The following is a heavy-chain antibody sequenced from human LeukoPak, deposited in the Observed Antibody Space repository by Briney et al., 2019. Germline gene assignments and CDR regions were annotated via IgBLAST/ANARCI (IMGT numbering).Heavy chain of an antibody. J-gene: IGHJ4*02. CDR3: AKGYYYGSGIYDY. CDR2: ISYDGSNK. D-gene: IGHD3-10*01. Sequence: GRSLRLSCAASGFTFSSYGMHWVRQAPGKGLEWVAVISYDGSNKYYADSVKGRFTISRDDSKNTLYLQMNSLRAEDTAVYYCAKGYYYGSGIYDYWGQGTLVTVSS. CDR1: GFTFSSYG. V-gene: IGHV3-30*18.